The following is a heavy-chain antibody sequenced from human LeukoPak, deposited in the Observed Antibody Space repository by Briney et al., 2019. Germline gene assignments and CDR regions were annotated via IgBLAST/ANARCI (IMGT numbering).Heavy chain of an antibody. D-gene: IGHD3-16*01. J-gene: IGHJ4*02. V-gene: IGHV4-31*02. CDR3: ARESAFYFDY. CDR2: IYDTRYT. CDR1: GFTFSRYS. Sequence: LRLSCAASGFTFSRYSMSWVRQAPGKGLEWVGFIYDTRYTYYKGSLRSRLAISVDTSKNQLFLKLTSVTAADTAVYYCARESAFYFDYWGQGTLVTVSS.